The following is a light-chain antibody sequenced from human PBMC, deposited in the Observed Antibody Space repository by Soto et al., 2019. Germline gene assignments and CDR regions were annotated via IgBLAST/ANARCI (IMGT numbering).Light chain of an antibody. Sequence: EIVMTQSPDTLSVSPGERATLSCRASQSVSDRVVCYQQKSGQAPSLLIYAASTRAAGVPARFSGSWSGTEFTLTISSLQSEDFAVYFCQQYADWPKTFGQGTKV. J-gene: IGKJ1*01. V-gene: IGKV3-15*01. CDR1: QSVSDR. CDR2: AAS. CDR3: QQYADWPKT.